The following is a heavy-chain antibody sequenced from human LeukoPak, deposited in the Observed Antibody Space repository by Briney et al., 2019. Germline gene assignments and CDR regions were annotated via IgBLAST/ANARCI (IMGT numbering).Heavy chain of an antibody. J-gene: IGHJ6*03. V-gene: IGHV1-8*03. CDR1: GYTFTSYD. CDR2: MNPNSGNT. Sequence: GASVKVSCKASGYTFTSYDINWVRQATGQGLEWMGWMNPNSGNTGYAQKFQGRVTITRNTSISTAHMELSSLRSEDTAVYYCARGLGRWSRIGYYYYYMDVWGKGTTVTVSS. CDR3: ARGLGRWSRIGYYYYYMDV. D-gene: IGHD3-16*01.